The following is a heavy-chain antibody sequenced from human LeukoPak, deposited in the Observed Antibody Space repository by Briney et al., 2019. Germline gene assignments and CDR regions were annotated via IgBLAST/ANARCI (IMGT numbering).Heavy chain of an antibody. CDR3: ARLTGASNSGY. V-gene: IGHV3-23*01. D-gene: IGHD2-8*02. CDR2: ISGSTLAT. Sequence: GGSLRLSCAASGFNFANHAMSWVRQAPGKGLEWVSDISGSTLATYYVGSVKGRFTISRDNSKNTLYLQMNSLKAEDTAVYYCARLTGASNSGYWGQGTLVTVSS. CDR1: GFNFANHA. J-gene: IGHJ4*02.